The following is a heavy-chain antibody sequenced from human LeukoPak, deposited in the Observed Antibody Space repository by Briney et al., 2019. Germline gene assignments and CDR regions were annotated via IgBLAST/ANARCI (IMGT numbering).Heavy chain of an antibody. Sequence: GGSLRLSCAASGFTVSSNYMSWVRQAPGKGLEWVSVIYGGGSTYYADSVKGRFTISRDNSKNTLYLQMNSLRAEDTAVYYCAKAGRYNWNADYFDYWGQGTLVTVSS. CDR2: IYGGGST. V-gene: IGHV3-53*01. CDR1: GFTVSSNY. J-gene: IGHJ4*02. CDR3: AKAGRYNWNADYFDY. D-gene: IGHD1-1*01.